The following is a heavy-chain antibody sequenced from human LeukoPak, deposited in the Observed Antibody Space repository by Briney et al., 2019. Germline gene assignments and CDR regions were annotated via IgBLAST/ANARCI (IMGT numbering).Heavy chain of an antibody. CDR2: LSASGGLT. CDR3: ARVQRGIAVALDY. D-gene: IGHD6-19*01. J-gene: IGHJ4*02. V-gene: IGHV3-23*01. CDR1: GFTFSSYA. Sequence: GGSLRLSCAASGFTFSSYAMSWVRQAPGKGLEWVSGLSASGGLTYYADSVKGRFTISRDNVKNLLYLQMNSLRAEDTAVYYCARVQRGIAVALDYWGQGTLATVSS.